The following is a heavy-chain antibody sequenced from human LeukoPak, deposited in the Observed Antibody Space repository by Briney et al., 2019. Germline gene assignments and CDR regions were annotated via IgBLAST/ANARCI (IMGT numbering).Heavy chain of an antibody. V-gene: IGHV4-31*03. Sequence: SETLSLTCTVSGGSISSGGYYWSWIRQHPGKGLEWIGYIYYGGSTYYNPSLKSRVTISVDTSKNQFSLKLSSVTAADTAVYYCARADYYGSGWDWFDPWGQGTLVTVSS. J-gene: IGHJ5*02. CDR1: GGSISSGGYY. D-gene: IGHD3-10*01. CDR2: IYYGGST. CDR3: ARADYYGSGWDWFDP.